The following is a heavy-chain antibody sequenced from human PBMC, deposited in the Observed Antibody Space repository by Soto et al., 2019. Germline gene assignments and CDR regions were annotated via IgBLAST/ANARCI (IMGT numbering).Heavy chain of an antibody. D-gene: IGHD1-26*01. J-gene: IGHJ6*02. Sequence: ASVKVSCKASGGTFSSYAISWVRQAPGQGLEWMGGIIPIFDTRYSPSFQGQVTISADKSISTAYLQWSSLKASDTAMYYCASTGVGATASYYYGMDVWGQGTTVTVS. V-gene: IGHV5-51*01. CDR3: ASTGVGATASYYYGMDV. CDR1: GGTFSSYA. CDR2: IIPIFDT.